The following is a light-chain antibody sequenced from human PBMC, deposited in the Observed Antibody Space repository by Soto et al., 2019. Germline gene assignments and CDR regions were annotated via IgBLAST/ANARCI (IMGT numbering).Light chain of an antibody. Sequence: QSALTQPASVSGSPGQSITISCTGTSSDVGGYNYVYWYQQHPGKAPKLMIYDVSNRPSGVSNRFSGSKSGNTASLTISGLQAEDEADYYCSSYTSSSTGVFGTGTKVTVL. CDR2: DVS. V-gene: IGLV2-14*01. CDR1: SSDVGGYNY. J-gene: IGLJ1*01. CDR3: SSYTSSSTGV.